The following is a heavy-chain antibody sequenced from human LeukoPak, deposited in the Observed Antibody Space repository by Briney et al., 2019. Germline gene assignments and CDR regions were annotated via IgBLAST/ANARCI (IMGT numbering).Heavy chain of an antibody. CDR3: AKDQPFCSTTNCYPDY. V-gene: IGHV3-23*01. J-gene: IGHJ4*02. CDR2: VSDSGVST. D-gene: IGHD2-2*01. Sequence: PGGSLRLSCAASGFTFSSYAMTWVRQAPGKGLEWVSTVSDSGVSTSYADSVKGRFTISRDNSKNTLYLQMNSLRAADTAVYYCAKDQPFCSTTNCYPDYWGQGTLVTVSS. CDR1: GFTFSSYA.